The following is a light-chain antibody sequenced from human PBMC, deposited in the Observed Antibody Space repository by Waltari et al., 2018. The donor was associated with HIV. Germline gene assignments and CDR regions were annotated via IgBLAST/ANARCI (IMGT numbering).Light chain of an antibody. Sequence: DIVVTQSPDSLTVSLGERASINCKTSQSVFYTSDNKNFLAWYQQKPGQPPKLLFYGASTRESGVPDRFSGSGSGTDFTLTISSLQAEDVATYYCQQFYLAPFTFGQGTSLDIK. CDR2: GAS. CDR1: QSVFYTSDNKNF. J-gene: IGKJ2*01. V-gene: IGKV4-1*01. CDR3: QQFYLAPFT.